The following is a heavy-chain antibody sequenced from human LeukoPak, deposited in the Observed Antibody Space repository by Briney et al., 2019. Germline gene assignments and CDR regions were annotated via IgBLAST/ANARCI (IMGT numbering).Heavy chain of an antibody. D-gene: IGHD3-9*01. CDR1: GYTFTGYY. V-gene: IGHV1-18*04. CDR3: ARRYYDILTGYYNSIDY. Sequence: ASVKVSCKASGYTFTGYYMHWVRQAPGQGLEWMGWISAYNGNTNYAQKLQGRVTMTTDTSTGTAYMELRSLRSDDTAVYYCARRYYDILTGYYNSIDYWGQGTLVTVSS. J-gene: IGHJ4*02. CDR2: ISAYNGNT.